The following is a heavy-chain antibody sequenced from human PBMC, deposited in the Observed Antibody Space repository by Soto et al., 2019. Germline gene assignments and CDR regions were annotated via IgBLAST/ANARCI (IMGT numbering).Heavy chain of an antibody. V-gene: IGHV4-59*01. Sequence: PSETLSLTCTVYGGSISSYYWSWIRQPPGKGLEWIGYIYYSGSTNYNPSLKSRVTISVDTSKNQFSLKLSSVTAADTAVYYCARVAGVVAASYYYYYGMDVWGQGTTVTVSS. CDR3: ARVAGVVAASYYYYYGMDV. J-gene: IGHJ6*02. CDR1: GGSISSYY. D-gene: IGHD2-15*01. CDR2: IYYSGST.